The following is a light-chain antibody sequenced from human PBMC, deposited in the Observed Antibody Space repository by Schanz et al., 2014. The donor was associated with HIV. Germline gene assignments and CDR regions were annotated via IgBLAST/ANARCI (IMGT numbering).Light chain of an antibody. J-gene: IGKJ2*01. Sequence: TVMTQSPATLSVSPGERATLSCTASQSVSNNLAWYQQKLGQAPRLLIHSASTRVTGIPARFSGSGSGTEFTLTISGLQSEDFAVYYCQQYNNWPPYTFGQGTKLEIK. V-gene: IGKV3-15*01. CDR2: SAS. CDR1: QSVSNN. CDR3: QQYNNWPPYT.